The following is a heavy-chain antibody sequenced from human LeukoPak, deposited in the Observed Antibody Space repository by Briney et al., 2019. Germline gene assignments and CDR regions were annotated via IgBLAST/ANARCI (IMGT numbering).Heavy chain of an antibody. J-gene: IGHJ4*02. CDR1: GGSISSYY. D-gene: IGHD3-10*01. CDR3: ARLYGSGSYYEG. CDR2: IYYSGST. V-gene: IGHV4-59*01. Sequence: SETLSLTCTVSGGSISSYYWSWIRQPPGKGLEWIGYIYYSGSTNYNPSLKSRVTISVDTSKNQFSLKLSSVTAADTAVYYCARLYGSGSYYEGWGQGTLVTVS.